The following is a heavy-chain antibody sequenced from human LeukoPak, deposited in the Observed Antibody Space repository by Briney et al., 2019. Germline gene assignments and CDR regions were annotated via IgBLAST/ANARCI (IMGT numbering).Heavy chain of an antibody. Sequence: GGSLRLSCAASGFTFDDYAMHWVRQAPGKGLEWVSGISWNSGSIGYADSVKGRFTISRDNAKNSLYLQMSGLRAEDTALYYCAKVSSGSYYPNWGQGTLVTVSS. J-gene: IGHJ4*02. CDR1: GFTFDDYA. D-gene: IGHD1-26*01. CDR3: AKVSSGSYYPN. CDR2: ISWNSGSI. V-gene: IGHV3-9*01.